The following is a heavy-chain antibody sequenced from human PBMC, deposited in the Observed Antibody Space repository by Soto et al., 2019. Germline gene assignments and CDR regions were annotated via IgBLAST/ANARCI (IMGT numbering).Heavy chain of an antibody. Sequence: QVQLVQSGAEVKKPGSSVKVSCKASGGTFSSYAISWVRQAPGQGLEWMGGIIPIFGTANYAQKFQGRVTITADESTSTAYMGLSSLRSEDTAVYYCARGSVAARPGGVYYYYGMDVWGQGTTVTVSS. J-gene: IGHJ6*02. CDR1: GGTFSSYA. CDR3: ARGSVAARPGGVYYYYGMDV. V-gene: IGHV1-69*01. CDR2: IIPIFGTA. D-gene: IGHD6-6*01.